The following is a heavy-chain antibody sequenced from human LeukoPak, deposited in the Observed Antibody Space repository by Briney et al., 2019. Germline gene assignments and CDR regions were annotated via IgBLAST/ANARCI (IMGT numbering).Heavy chain of an antibody. CDR1: GYTFTSYA. D-gene: IGHD2-2*02. V-gene: IGHV1-69*05. CDR2: IIPIFGTA. J-gene: IGHJ1*01. CDR3: ATIPTSGVVPAAIMDQH. Sequence: GASVKVSCKASGYTFTSYAISWVRQAPGQGLEWMGGIIPIFGTANYAQKFQGRVTITTDESTSTAYMELSSLRSEDTAVYYCATIPTSGVVPAAIMDQHWGQGTLVTVSS.